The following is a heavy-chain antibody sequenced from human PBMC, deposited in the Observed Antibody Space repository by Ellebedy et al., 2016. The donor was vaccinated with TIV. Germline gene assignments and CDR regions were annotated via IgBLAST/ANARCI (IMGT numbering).Heavy chain of an antibody. V-gene: IGHV3-23*01. CDR1: GFTFNNYA. Sequence: PGGSLRLSCAASGFTFNNYAMSWVRQAQGKGLQWVASISSSGQTTYYADSVKGRFTISRDNSKRTLYLQMYSLRAEDTATYYCAKDSDVLRYFDWFSAWGQGTQVTVSS. J-gene: IGHJ5*02. CDR2: ISSSGQTT. CDR3: AKDSDVLRYFDWFSA. D-gene: IGHD3-9*01.